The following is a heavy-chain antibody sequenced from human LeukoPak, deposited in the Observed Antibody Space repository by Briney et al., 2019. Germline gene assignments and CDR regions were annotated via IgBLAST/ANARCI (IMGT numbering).Heavy chain of an antibody. J-gene: IGHJ3*02. V-gene: IGHV3-48*01. CDR2: ISSSSSTI. D-gene: IGHD3-3*01. CDR3: ARETDFWSGYYTGSNAFDI. CDR1: GFTFSSYS. Sequence: TGGSLRLSCAASGFTFSSYSMNWVRQAPGKGLEWVSYISSSSSTIYYADSVKGRFTISRDNAKNSLYLQMNSLRAEDTAVYYCARETDFWSGYYTGSNAFDIWGQGTMATVSS.